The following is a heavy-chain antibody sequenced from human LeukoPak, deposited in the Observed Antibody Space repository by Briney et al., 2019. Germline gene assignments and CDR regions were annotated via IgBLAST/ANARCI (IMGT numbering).Heavy chain of an antibody. D-gene: IGHD1-26*01. CDR2: ISWNSGSI. Sequence: PGGSLRLSCAASGFTFDDYAMHWVRQAPGKGLEWVSGISWNSGSIGYADSVKGRFTISRDNAKNSLNLQMNSLRAEDTAIYYCARDKIVGATYFDYWGQGTLVTVSS. V-gene: IGHV3-9*01. J-gene: IGHJ4*02. CDR3: ARDKIVGATYFDY. CDR1: GFTFDDYA.